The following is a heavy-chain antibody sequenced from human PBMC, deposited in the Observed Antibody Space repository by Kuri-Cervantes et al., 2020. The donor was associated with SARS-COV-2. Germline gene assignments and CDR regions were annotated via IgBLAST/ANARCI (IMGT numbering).Heavy chain of an antibody. CDR2: IKQDGSEK. J-gene: IGHJ5*02. Sequence: GGSLRLSCAASGFTFDDYGMSWVRQAPGKGLEWVANIKQDGSEKYYVDSVKGRFTISRDNAKNSLYLQMNSLRAEDTAVYYCARDRAYSSSEYNWFDPWGQGTLVTVSS. V-gene: IGHV3-7*01. D-gene: IGHD6-6*01. CDR1: GFTFDDYG. CDR3: ARDRAYSSSEYNWFDP.